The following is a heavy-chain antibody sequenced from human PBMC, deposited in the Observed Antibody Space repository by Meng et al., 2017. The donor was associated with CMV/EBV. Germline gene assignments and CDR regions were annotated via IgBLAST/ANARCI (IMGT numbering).Heavy chain of an antibody. D-gene: IGHD3-3*01. Sequence: SETLSLTCAVYGGSFSSYYWSWIRQPPGKGLEWIGEINHSGSANYNPSLKSRVSISVDTSKNQFSLKLSSVTAADTAVYYCARGRGNDFWSGYSTTEFDPWGQGTLVTVPQ. V-gene: IGHV4-34*01. CDR2: INHSGSA. J-gene: IGHJ5*02. CDR1: GGSFSSYY. CDR3: ARGRGNDFWSGYSTTEFDP.